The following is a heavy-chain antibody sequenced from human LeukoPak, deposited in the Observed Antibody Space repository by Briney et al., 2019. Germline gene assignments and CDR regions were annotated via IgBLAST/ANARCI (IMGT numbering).Heavy chain of an antibody. D-gene: IGHD1-26*01. J-gene: IGHJ6*03. CDR2: IYYSGST. CDR3: ARAMGYYYYYYMDV. CDR1: GGSISSSSYY. Sequence: SGTLSLTCTVSGGSISSSSYYWGWIRQPPGKGLEGIGSIYYSGSTYYNPSLKSRVTISVDTSKNQFSLKLSSVTAADTAVYYCARAMGYYYYYYMDVWGKGTTVTVSS. V-gene: IGHV4-39*07.